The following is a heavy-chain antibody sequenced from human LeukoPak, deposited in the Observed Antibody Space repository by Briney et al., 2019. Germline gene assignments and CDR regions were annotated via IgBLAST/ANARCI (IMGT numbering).Heavy chain of an antibody. Sequence: GESLKISCNGCGYSFTSYWIGGVRQIPGKGLEWMGIIYPGDSDTRYSPSLQGQVTISVDKSISTAYLQWSSLKASDTAMYYCARRLYGGDVFDYWGQGILVTVSS. J-gene: IGHJ4*02. D-gene: IGHD5-12*01. CDR3: ARRLYGGDVFDY. V-gene: IGHV5-51*01. CDR2: IYPGDSDT. CDR1: GYSFTSYW.